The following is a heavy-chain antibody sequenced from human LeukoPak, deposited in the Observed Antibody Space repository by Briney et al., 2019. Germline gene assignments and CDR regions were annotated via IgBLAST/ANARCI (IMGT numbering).Heavy chain of an antibody. CDR2: INAGNGNA. CDR1: GYTFTSYA. D-gene: IGHD2-15*01. Sequence: ASVKVSCKASGYTFTSYAMHWVRQAPGQRLEWMGWINAGNGNAKYSQKFQGRVTITRDTSASTAYMELSSLRSEDTAVYYCARDDRYCSGGSCYRVFDPWGQGTLVTVPS. V-gene: IGHV1-3*01. CDR3: ARDDRYCSGGSCYRVFDP. J-gene: IGHJ5*02.